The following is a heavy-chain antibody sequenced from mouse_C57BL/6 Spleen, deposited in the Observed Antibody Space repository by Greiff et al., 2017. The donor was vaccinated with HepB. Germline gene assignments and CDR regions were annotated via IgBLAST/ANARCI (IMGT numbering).Heavy chain of an antibody. D-gene: IGHD2-2*01. J-gene: IGHJ3*01. Sequence: EVQLQESGPELVKPGASVKIPCKASGYNFTDYNMDWVKQSHGKSLEWIGDINPNNGDTNYNQKFQGKATLTVDKSSSTAYMELRSLTSEDTAVYYCALYGYEAFAYWGQGTLVTVSA. CDR3: ALYGYEAFAY. CDR1: GYNFTDYN. CDR2: INPNNGDT. V-gene: IGHV1-18*01.